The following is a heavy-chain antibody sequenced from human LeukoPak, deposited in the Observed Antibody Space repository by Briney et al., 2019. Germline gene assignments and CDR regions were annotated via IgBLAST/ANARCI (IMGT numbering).Heavy chain of an antibody. D-gene: IGHD3-10*01. V-gene: IGHV1-2*02. CDR2: INPNSGGT. Sequence: ASVKVSCKASGYTFTGYYMHWVRQAPGQGLEWMGWINPNSGGTNYAQKFQGRVTMTRDTSTNTVYMELSSLRSEDTAVYYCARGPSITLIRGGQWYYYIDVWGKGTTVTISS. CDR1: GYTFTGYY. J-gene: IGHJ6*03. CDR3: ARGPSITLIRGGQWYYYIDV.